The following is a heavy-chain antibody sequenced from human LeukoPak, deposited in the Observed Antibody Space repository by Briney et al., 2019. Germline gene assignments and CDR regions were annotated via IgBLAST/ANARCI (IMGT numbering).Heavy chain of an antibody. CDR3: ARARGVYCSSNTCYGYYFDY. V-gene: IGHV4-59*01. J-gene: IGHJ4*02. D-gene: IGHD2-2*01. CDR2: IYHSGST. Sequence: SETLSLTCTVSGGSISGYYWSWIRQPPGNVLEWIGYIYHSGSTNYNPSLKSRVTISVDTSKNQFSLKLSSVTAADTAVYYCARARGVYCSSNTCYGYYFDYWGQGTLVTVSS. CDR1: GGSISGYY.